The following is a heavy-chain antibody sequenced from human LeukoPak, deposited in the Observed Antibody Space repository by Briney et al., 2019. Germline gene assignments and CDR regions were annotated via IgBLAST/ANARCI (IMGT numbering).Heavy chain of an antibody. V-gene: IGHV4-4*02. CDR2: IFHSGST. Sequence: SGTLSLTCAVSSGSIFSSNWWSWVRQPPGKGLEWIGQIFHSGSTSYSPSLKSRVTISVDTSKNQFSLKLSSVTAADTAVYYCARETLSYCSGGSCYELKSWFDPWGQGTLVTVSS. CDR1: SGSIFSSNW. CDR3: ARETLSYCSGGSCYELKSWFDP. J-gene: IGHJ5*02. D-gene: IGHD2-15*01.